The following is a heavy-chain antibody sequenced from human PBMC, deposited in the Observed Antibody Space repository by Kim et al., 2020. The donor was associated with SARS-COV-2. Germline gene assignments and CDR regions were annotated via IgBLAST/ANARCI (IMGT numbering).Heavy chain of an antibody. D-gene: IGHD3-22*01. J-gene: IGHJ6*03. CDR3: AKVSFYDSTSYYADDSDYFCYYMDV. Sequence: GGSLRLSCAASGFMFNDYAMHWVRQAPGKSLEWVSLINAAGDRAYYADSVKGRFTISRDNRKNSLFLQMNSLEPDDTALYFCAKVSFYDSTSYYADDSDYFCYYMDVWGKGTSVTVSS. CDR2: INAAGDRA. V-gene: IGHV3-43*02. CDR1: GFMFNDYA.